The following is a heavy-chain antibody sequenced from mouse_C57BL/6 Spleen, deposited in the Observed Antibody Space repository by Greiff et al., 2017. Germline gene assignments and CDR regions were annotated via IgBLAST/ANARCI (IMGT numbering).Heavy chain of an antibody. J-gene: IGHJ2*01. Sequence: ESGPGLVNPSQSLSLTCSVTGYSITNGYYWNWIRQFPGNKLEWMGYISYDGSNNYNPSLKNRISITRDTSKNQCFLQLNSVTTEDTATYYWAREGGYYFDYWGQGTTLTVST. CDR1: GYSITNGYY. V-gene: IGHV3-6*01. CDR2: ISYDGSN. CDR3: AREGGYYFDY.